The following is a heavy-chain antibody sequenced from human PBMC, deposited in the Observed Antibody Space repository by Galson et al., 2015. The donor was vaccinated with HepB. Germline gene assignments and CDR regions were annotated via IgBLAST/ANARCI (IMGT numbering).Heavy chain of an antibody. J-gene: IGHJ6*03. V-gene: IGHV3-11*05. CDR3: ARDRAYSYYVDV. Sequence: FTISRDNAKNSLYLQMNSLRAEDTAVYFCARDRAYSYYVDVWGKGTTVTVSS.